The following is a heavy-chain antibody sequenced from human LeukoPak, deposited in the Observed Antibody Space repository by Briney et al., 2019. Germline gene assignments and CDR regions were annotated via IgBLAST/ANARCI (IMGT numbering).Heavy chain of an antibody. V-gene: IGHV4-30-2*01. CDR3: ASYGSGSYFS. Sequence: SETLSLTCAVYGGSISGYYWSWIRQPPGKGLEWIGYIYHSGSTYYNPSLKSRVTISVDRSKNQFSLKLSSVTAADTAVYYCASYGSGSYFSWGQGTLVTVSS. J-gene: IGHJ4*02. CDR2: IYHSGST. CDR1: GGSISGYY. D-gene: IGHD3-10*01.